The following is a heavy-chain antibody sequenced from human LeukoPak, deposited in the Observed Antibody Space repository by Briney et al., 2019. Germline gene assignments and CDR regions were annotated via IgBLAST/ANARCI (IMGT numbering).Heavy chain of an antibody. CDR1: GFGFTNAW. CDR2: IKSNPVGGTT. D-gene: IGHD3-9*01. V-gene: IGHV3-15*01. J-gene: IGHJ4*02. CDR3: TTLSYDIHY. Sequence: PGGSLRLSCAASGFGFTNAWMTWVRQAPGKAPEWVGRIKSNPVGGTTDYAAPVKGRFTISRDDSKNTLYLQLNSLKTEDTAVYYCTTLSYDIHYWGQGTLVTVSS.